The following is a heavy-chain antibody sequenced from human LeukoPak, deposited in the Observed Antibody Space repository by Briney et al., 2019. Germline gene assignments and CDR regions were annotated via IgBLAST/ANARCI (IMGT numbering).Heavy chain of an antibody. J-gene: IGHJ5*02. Sequence: SETLSLTCTVSGGSVSSGNYYWSWIRQPPGKGLEWIGYIYYSGSTNYNPSLKSRVTISVDTSKNQFSLKLSSVTIADTAVYYCARVGVVPDTRNWFDPWGQGTLVTVSS. CDR2: IYYSGST. V-gene: IGHV4-61*01. D-gene: IGHD2-2*01. CDR1: GGSVSSGNYY. CDR3: ARVGVVPDTRNWFDP.